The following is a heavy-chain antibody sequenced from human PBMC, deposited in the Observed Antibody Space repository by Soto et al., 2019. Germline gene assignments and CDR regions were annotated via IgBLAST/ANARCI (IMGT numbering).Heavy chain of an antibody. CDR2: HHSDST. D-gene: IGHD3-16*01. CDR1: GGSMRGQH. V-gene: IGHV4-4*09. J-gene: IGHJ4*02. Sequence: QVQLQESGPGLVKPSETLSLTCTVSGGSMRGQHWSWIRQPPGKGLEWIGHHSDSTNYNPSLKSRTTISTDTSKYQLSRKLSSVPAADTAVYYCATYTVGAGGRGYWGQGTLVTVSS. CDR3: ATYTVGAGGRGY.